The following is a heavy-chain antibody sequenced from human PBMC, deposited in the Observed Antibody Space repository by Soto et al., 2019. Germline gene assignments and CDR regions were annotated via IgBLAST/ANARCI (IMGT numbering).Heavy chain of an antibody. J-gene: IGHJ4*02. CDR3: AKDLDRFDY. CDR1: GFTFRNYA. Sequence: PGGSLRLSCAASGFTFRNYAMSWVRQAPGKGLDWVSGISDSGEKTYYVDSVKGRFTIPRDNFKNTLFLQMKSLRAEDTAVYYCAKDLDRFDYWGQGILVTVSS. V-gene: IGHV3-23*01. CDR2: ISDSGEKT.